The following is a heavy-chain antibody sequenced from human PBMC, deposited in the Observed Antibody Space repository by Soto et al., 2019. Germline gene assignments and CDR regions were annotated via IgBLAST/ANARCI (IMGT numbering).Heavy chain of an antibody. CDR3: ARGSHKLHSYDSSGFYHYVDY. J-gene: IGHJ4*02. CDR1: GGSFSDYS. V-gene: IGHV4-34*01. D-gene: IGHD3-22*01. CDR2: INDSGST. Sequence: QVQLQQWGAGLLKPSETLSLTCAVYGGSFSDYSWTWIRQPPGKGLEWIGEINDSGSTNYTPSLERRVTISRDTSKNRLSLKLSSVTAADTAVYYCARGSHKLHSYDSSGFYHYVDYWGQGSLVTVSS.